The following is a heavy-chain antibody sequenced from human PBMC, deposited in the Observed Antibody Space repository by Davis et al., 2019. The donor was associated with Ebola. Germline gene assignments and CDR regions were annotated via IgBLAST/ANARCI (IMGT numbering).Heavy chain of an antibody. J-gene: IGHJ2*01. Sequence: PSETLSLTCTVSGGSISSGGYYWSWIRQHPGKGLEWIGYIYYSGSTYYNPSLKSRVTISVDTSKNQFSLKLSSVTAADTAVYYCAREAYCGGDCYSNMKWYFDLWGRGTLVTVSS. D-gene: IGHD2-21*02. CDR2: IYYSGST. V-gene: IGHV4-31*03. CDR1: GGSISSGGYY. CDR3: AREAYCGGDCYSNMKWYFDL.